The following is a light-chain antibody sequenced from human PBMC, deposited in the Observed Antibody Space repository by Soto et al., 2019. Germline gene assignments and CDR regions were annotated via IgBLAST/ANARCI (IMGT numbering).Light chain of an antibody. CDR3: QQYNSYPAT. CDR1: QSISSW. V-gene: IGKV1-5*03. J-gene: IGKJ2*01. CDR2: KAS. Sequence: DIQMTQSPSTLSASVGDRVTITCRASQSISSWSAWYQQNPGKAPKLLIYKASSLESGVPSRFSGSGSGTEFTLTISLPQPDDFATDYCQQYNSYPATFGQGTKLEIK.